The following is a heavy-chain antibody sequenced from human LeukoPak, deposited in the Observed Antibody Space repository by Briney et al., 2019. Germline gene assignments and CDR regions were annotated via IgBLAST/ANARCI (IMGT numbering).Heavy chain of an antibody. V-gene: IGHV3-23*01. CDR2: ISHDGMNA. D-gene: IGHD6-19*01. J-gene: IGHJ5*02. CDR3: AKDGAQYSSGPECEP. Sequence: GGSLRLSCAASGLHFSGTAMRWVRQAPGKGLELVSAISHDGMNAYYADSLKGRFTISSDNSKKPLSLEMSSLTAADTGVYYCAKDGAQYSSGPECEPRGQGALVTVSP. CDR1: GLHFSGTA.